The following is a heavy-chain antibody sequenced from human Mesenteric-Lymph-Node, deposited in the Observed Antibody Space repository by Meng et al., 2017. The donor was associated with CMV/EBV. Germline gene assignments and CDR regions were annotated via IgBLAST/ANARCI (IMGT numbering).Heavy chain of an antibody. D-gene: IGHD3-22*01. CDR1: Y. CDR3: ARDRGGSQTNYYDSSGYYFDNWFDP. CDR2: IKHSGST. Sequence: YWTWIRQPPGKGLEWIGEIKHSGSTNYNPSLKSRVSISVNTSKDQFSRMLTSVTAADTAVYYCARDRGGSQTNYYDSSGYYFDNWFDPWGQGTLVTVSS. V-gene: IGHV4-34*01. J-gene: IGHJ5*02.